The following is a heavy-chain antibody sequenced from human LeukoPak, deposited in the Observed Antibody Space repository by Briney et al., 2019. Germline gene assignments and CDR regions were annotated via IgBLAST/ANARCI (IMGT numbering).Heavy chain of an antibody. CDR1: GFTFSSYG. D-gene: IGHD6-13*01. J-gene: IGHJ4*02. V-gene: IGHV3-33*01. CDR2: IRYDGSNK. Sequence: GGSLRLSCAASGFTFSSYGMHWVRQAPGKGLEWVAVIRYDGSNKYYADSVKGRFTISRDNSKNTLYLQMNSLRAEDTAVYYCARDRGQQLVPKSIFDYWGQGTLVTVSS. CDR3: ARDRGQQLVPKSIFDY.